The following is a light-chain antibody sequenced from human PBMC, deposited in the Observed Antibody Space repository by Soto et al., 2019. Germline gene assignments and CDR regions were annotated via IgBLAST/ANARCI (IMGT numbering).Light chain of an antibody. J-gene: IGLJ1*01. CDR1: SSDFGSYNL. CDR2: EGS. V-gene: IGLV2-23*01. Sequence: QSALTQPASVSGSPGQAITISCTGTSSDFGSYNLVSWYQQPPGKAPKLMIYEGSKRPSGVSNRLSGSKSGDTASLTISGLQAEDEADYYCCSYAGSSTLYVFGTGTKSPS. CDR3: CSYAGSSTLYV.